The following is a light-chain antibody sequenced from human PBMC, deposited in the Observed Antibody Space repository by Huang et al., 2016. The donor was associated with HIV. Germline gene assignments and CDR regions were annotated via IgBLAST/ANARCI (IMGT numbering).Light chain of an antibody. CDR3: HQRRSWPLT. CDR2: DTY. Sequence: EIVLTQSPGTLSLSPGVRAALSCRASQSVNGNLAWYQQRPGQAPRLLIYDTYNRAAGIPARFSGSGSGTDFTLTISSLEPEDFAVYFCHQRRSWPLTFGGGTRVEIK. V-gene: IGKV3-11*01. CDR1: QSVNGN. J-gene: IGKJ4*01.